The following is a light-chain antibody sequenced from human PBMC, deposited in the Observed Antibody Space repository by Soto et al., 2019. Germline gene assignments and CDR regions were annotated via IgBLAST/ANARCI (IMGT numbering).Light chain of an antibody. CDR1: SSDVGGYNY. CDR3: SSYTSSSTLYV. CDR2: DVS. J-gene: IGLJ1*01. Sequence: QSVLTQPASVSGSPGQSITISCTGTSSDVGGYNYVSWYQQHPGKAPKLMIYDVSNRPSGVSNRFSGSKSGNTASLTISGLQAEDYFYYYCSSYTSSSTLYVFGTGTKVTVL. V-gene: IGLV2-14*01.